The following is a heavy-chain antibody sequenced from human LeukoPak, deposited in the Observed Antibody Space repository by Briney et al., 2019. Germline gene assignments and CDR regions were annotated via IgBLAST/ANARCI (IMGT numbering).Heavy chain of an antibody. D-gene: IGHD3-9*01. CDR1: GFTVSSNY. V-gene: IGHV3-53*01. CDR2: IYSGGST. CDR3: ATQNYDILTGFALEDY. Sequence: GGSLRLSCAASGFTVSSNYMSWVRQAPGKGLEWVSVIYSGGSTYYADSVKGRFTISRDNSKDTLYLQMNSLRAEDTAVYYCATQNYDILTGFALEDYWGQGTLVTVSS. J-gene: IGHJ4*02.